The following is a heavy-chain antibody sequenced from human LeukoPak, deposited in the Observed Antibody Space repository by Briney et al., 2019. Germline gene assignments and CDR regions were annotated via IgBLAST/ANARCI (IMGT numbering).Heavy chain of an antibody. CDR2: IYTSGST. Sequence: GSLRLSCAASGFTVSSYAMSWIRQPAGKGLEWIGRIYTSGSTNYNPSLKSRVTMSVDTSKNQFSLKLSSVTAAATAVYYCASSDWFDPWGQGTLVTVSP. CDR3: ASSDWFDP. J-gene: IGHJ5*02. V-gene: IGHV4-4*07. CDR1: GFTVSSYA.